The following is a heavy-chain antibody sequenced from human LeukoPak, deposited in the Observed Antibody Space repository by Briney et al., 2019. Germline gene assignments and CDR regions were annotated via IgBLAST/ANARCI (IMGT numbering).Heavy chain of an antibody. V-gene: IGHV4-38-2*02. Sequence: SETLSLTCTVSGYSISSGYYWGLIRQPPGKGLEWIGSIYHSGSTYYNPSLKSRVTISVDTSKNQFSLKLSSVTAADTAVYYCAREYVEENYFDYWGQGTLVTVSS. J-gene: IGHJ4*02. CDR3: AREYVEENYFDY. CDR2: IYHSGST. D-gene: IGHD5-24*01. CDR1: GYSISSGYY.